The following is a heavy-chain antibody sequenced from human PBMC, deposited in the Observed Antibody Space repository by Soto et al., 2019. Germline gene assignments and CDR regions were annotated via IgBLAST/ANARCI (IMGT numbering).Heavy chain of an antibody. V-gene: IGHV3-23*01. CDR3: ARVRCSGGGCYPNWFDP. D-gene: IGHD2-15*01. Sequence: GGSLRLSCAASGFTFISYAMSWVRQVPGKGLEWVSSIDGVGGTSYYADSVKGRFTISRDNSKNSLSLQMNSLRVEDTAVYYCARVRCSGGGCYPNWFDPWGQGTLVTVSS. CDR1: GFTFISYA. J-gene: IGHJ5*02. CDR2: IDGVGGTS.